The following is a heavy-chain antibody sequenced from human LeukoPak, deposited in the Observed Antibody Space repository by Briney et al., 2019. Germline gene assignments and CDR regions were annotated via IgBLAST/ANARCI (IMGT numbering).Heavy chain of an antibody. CDR3: ARDKAVGATLFDY. V-gene: IGHV1-18*01. J-gene: IGHJ4*02. CDR1: GYTFTSYG. CDR2: ISSNDGNT. D-gene: IGHD1-26*01. Sequence: PVASVKVSCKASGYTFTSYGISWVRQAPGQGLEWMGWISSNDGNTYYVQNFQGRVTMTTDTSTSTAYMELRSLRSDDTAVYYCARDKAVGATLFDYWGQGTLVTVSS.